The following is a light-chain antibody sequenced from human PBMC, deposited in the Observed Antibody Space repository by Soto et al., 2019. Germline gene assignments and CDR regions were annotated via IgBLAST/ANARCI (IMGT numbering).Light chain of an antibody. CDR3: SSYTTSRAYV. CDR1: SGDVGAYNY. Sequence: QSALTQPASVSGSPGQSITISCTGTSGDVGAYNYVSWYQQQSGKAPKLMIHEVSNRPSGVSNRFSGSKSGNTASLTISGLQAEDEADYYCSSYTTSRAYVFGIGTKLTVL. CDR2: EVS. J-gene: IGLJ1*01. V-gene: IGLV2-14*01.